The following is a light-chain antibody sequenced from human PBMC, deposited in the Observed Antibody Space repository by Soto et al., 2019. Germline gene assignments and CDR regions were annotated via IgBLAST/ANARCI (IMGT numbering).Light chain of an antibody. CDR2: EVS. V-gene: IGLV2-14*01. CDR3: SSYTSNIRV. J-gene: IGLJ2*01. CDR1: SSDVGGYNH. Sequence: QSALTQPASVSGSPGQSITISCTGSSSDVGGYNHVSWYQHHPGKAPKLIIYEVSSRPSGASNRFSVSKSGNTASLTISGLQAEDEADYYCSSYTSNIRVFGGGTKLTV.